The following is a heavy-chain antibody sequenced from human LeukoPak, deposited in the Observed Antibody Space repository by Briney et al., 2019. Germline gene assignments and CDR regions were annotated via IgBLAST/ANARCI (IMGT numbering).Heavy chain of an antibody. CDR1: GFTFSSYA. CDR3: AKDRNVGLDAIDD. Sequence: PGGSLRLSCAVSGFTFSSYAVSWVRQAPGKGLEWVSAISEGSTYYADSVKGRFTISRDNSKNTLFLQMNSLRPEDTAVYYCAKDRNVGLDAIDDWGQGTLVTVSS. CDR2: ISEGST. J-gene: IGHJ3*01. V-gene: IGHV3-23*01. D-gene: IGHD3-10*02.